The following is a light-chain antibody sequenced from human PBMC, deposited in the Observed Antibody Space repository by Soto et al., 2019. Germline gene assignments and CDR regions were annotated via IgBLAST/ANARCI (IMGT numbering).Light chain of an antibody. CDR1: SGHSTYT. CDR2: INSDGSH. V-gene: IGLV4-69*01. CDR3: QTWGTGYAV. Sequence: QLVLTQSPSASASLGASVKLTCTLSSGHSTYTIAWHQQQPEKGPRYLMNINSDGSHTKGDGIPDRFSGSRSGAERYLTISSLQSEDEADYYCQTWGTGYAVFGGGTQLTVL. J-gene: IGLJ7*01.